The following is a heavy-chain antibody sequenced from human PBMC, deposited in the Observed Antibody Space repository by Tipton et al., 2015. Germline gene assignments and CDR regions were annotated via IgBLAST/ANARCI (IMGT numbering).Heavy chain of an antibody. Sequence: QLVQSGAEVKKPGESLKISCKGSGYNFANYWIAWVRQMPGKGLEWMGIIYPADPDSRYSPSFEGQVTMSADKSTSTAYLQWNSLQGSDTAIYYCVRSSESWSHPEYWGQGTLVTVSS. J-gene: IGHJ4*02. V-gene: IGHV5-51*01. CDR3: VRSSESWSHPEY. CDR1: GYNFANYW. CDR2: IYPADPDS. D-gene: IGHD3-3*01.